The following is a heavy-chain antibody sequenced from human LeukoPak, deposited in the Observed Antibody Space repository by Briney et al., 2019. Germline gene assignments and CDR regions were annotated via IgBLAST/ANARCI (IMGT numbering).Heavy chain of an antibody. D-gene: IGHD3-10*01. V-gene: IGHV3-20*01. CDR1: GFTFGDYG. CDR3: ARGTVWFGQSQYYFDY. Sequence: GGSLRIFCAAYGFTFGDYGMSWVRQAPGKGLEWVSGINWNGRSTGYADPVKGRFTISRDNAKNSLYLQMNSLRAEDTALYHCARGTVWFGQSQYYFDYWGQGTLVTVSS. CDR2: INWNGRST. J-gene: IGHJ4*02.